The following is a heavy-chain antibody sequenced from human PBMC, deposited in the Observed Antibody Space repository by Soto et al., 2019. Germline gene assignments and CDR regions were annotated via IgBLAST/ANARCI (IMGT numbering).Heavy chain of an antibody. Sequence: QVQLVQSGAEVKKPGSSVKVSCKASGGTFSSYTISWVRQAPGQGLEWMGRIIPILGIANYAQKFQGRVTITADKSTSTAYRELSSLRSEDTAVYYCARDTAMVDEGYYYYGMDVWGQGTTVTVSS. V-gene: IGHV1-69*08. CDR3: ARDTAMVDEGYYYYGMDV. D-gene: IGHD5-18*01. CDR1: GGTFSSYT. J-gene: IGHJ6*02. CDR2: IIPILGIA.